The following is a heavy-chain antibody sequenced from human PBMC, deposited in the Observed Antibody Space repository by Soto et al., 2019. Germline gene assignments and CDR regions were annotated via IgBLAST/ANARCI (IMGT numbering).Heavy chain of an antibody. CDR2: INWNGGNT. CDR1: GFTFDDYG. J-gene: IGHJ6*03. V-gene: IGHV3-20*01. CDR3: ARDRNSNYYYMVV. D-gene: IGHD6-13*01. Sequence: GGSLRLSCITSGFTFDDYGMSWVRQVPGKGLEWVSGINWNGGNTGYADSVKGRFTISRDNAKNSLYMQMSSLRAEDTALYHCARDRNSNYYYMVVWGKGTMVTVSS.